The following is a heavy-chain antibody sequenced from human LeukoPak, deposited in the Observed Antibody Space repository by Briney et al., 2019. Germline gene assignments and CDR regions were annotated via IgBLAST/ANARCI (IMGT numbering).Heavy chain of an antibody. CDR3: ARDQGPTVRGVIITLAY. D-gene: IGHD3-10*01. J-gene: IGHJ4*02. V-gene: IGHV1-18*01. Sequence: ASVKVSCKASGYTFTSYGISWVRQAPGQGLEWMGWISAYNGNTNYAQKLQGRVTMTTDTSTSTAYMELRSLRSDDTAVYYCARDQGPTVRGVIITLAYWGQGTLVTVSS. CDR2: ISAYNGNT. CDR1: GYTFTSYG.